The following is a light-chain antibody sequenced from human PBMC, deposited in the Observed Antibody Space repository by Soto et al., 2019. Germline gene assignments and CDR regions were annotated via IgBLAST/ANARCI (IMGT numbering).Light chain of an antibody. CDR3: SSYAGSNSYV. V-gene: IGLV2-8*01. CDR2: EVY. J-gene: IGLJ1*01. CDR1: SSDVGGYNY. Sequence: QSALTQPPSASGSPGQSVTISCTGTSSDVGGYNYVSWYQQHPGKAPKLMIYEVYKRPSGVPDRFSGSKSGYTASLTVSGLQAEDEADYYCSSYAGSNSYVFGTGTKLTVL.